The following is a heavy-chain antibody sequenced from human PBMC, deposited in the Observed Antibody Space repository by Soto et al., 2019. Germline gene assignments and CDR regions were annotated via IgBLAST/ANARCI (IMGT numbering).Heavy chain of an antibody. CDR3: ARDLAAGDY. D-gene: IGHD6-13*01. J-gene: IGHJ4*02. CDR1: GYTFINYI. CDR2: FNPTSGST. Sequence: QVQLVQSGAEVKKPGASVKLSCKASGYTFINYIIHWVRKAPGQGLEWMGIFNPTSGSTNYAQKFQGRVTLTMDTSTRTVYMELSSLRFDDTAVYYCARDLAAGDYWGQGTLVTVSS. V-gene: IGHV1-46*01.